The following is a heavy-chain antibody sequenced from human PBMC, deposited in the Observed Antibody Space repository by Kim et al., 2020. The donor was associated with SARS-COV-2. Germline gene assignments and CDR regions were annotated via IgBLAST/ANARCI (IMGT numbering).Heavy chain of an antibody. CDR1: GFTFSSYG. Sequence: GGSLRLSCAASGFTFSSYGMHWVRQAPGKGLEWVAVISYDGSNKYYADSVKGRFTISRDNSENTLYLQMNSLRAEDTAVYYCAKGEDDYGDSVDYWGQGTLVTVSS. V-gene: IGHV3-30*18. J-gene: IGHJ4*02. CDR2: ISYDGSNK. D-gene: IGHD4-17*01. CDR3: AKGEDDYGDSVDY.